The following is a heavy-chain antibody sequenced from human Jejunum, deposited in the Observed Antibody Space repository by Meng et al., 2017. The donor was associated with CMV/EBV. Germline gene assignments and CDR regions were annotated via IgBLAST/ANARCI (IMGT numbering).Heavy chain of an antibody. CDR1: GGSIGSGDYY. J-gene: IGHJ4*02. CDR3: ARGSIFVSFDS. Sequence: QVQLQASGPGLVKPSQTLSLTCSVSGGSIGSGDYYWSWIRQPPGKGLEWIGYIHDTGSTYYNPSLKSRVDISLGTSRNHFSLTLSSVTAEDTAVYFCARGSIFVSFDSWGQGTLVTVFS. CDR2: IHDTGST. V-gene: IGHV4-30-4*08. D-gene: IGHD3-3*01.